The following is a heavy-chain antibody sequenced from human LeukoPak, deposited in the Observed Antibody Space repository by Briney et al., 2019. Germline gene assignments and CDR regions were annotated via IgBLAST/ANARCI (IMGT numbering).Heavy chain of an antibody. CDR3: ARDLDGSGSYYTDY. V-gene: IGHV1-18*01. CDR2: ISAYKRNT. Sequence: EASVKVSCKASGYTFAGYGISWVRQAPGQGLEWMGWISAYKRNTNSAQQFQGRVTMTTDTSTSTAYMELRSLRSDDTAVYYCARDLDGSGSYYTDYWGQGTLVTVSS. D-gene: IGHD3-10*01. CDR1: GYTFAGYG. J-gene: IGHJ4*02.